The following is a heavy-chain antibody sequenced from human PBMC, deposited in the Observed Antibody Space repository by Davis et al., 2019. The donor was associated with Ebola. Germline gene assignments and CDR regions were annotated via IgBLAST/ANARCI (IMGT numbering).Heavy chain of an antibody. CDR2: IIPLFDSP. D-gene: IGHD5-12*01. CDR1: GGPFSSYA. Sequence: SVKVSCKASGGPFSSYAINWVRQAPGQGLEWMGGIIPLFDSPNFAQKFQGRITITADKSTSTAYMELSSLRSEDTAVYYCARTNLVGTIRGALDYWGQGTLVTVSS. J-gene: IGHJ4*02. V-gene: IGHV1-69*06. CDR3: ARTNLVGTIRGALDY.